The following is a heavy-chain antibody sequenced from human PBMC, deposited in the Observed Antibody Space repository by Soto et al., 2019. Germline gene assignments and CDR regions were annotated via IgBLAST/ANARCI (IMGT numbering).Heavy chain of an antibody. D-gene: IGHD2-21*02. V-gene: IGHV4-59*08. CDR2: IYYSWST. CDR1: GGSISSYY. CDR3: ARHPSDFWFDP. Sequence: SETLSLTCTVSGGSISSYYWSWIRQPPGKGLECIGSIYYSWSTYYNPSLKSRVTVSVDTSKNQFSLKLSSVTAADTAVYYCARHPSDFWFDPWGQGTLVTVSS. J-gene: IGHJ5*02.